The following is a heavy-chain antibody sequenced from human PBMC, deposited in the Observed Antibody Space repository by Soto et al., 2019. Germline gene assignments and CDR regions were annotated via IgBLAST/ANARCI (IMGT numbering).Heavy chain of an antibody. CDR3: ARVEGEAAAGEIRD. CDR2: ISAYNGNT. Sequence: ALVKVSCKASGYTFTSYGISWVRQAPGQGLEWMGWISAYNGNTNYAQKLQGRVTMTTDTSTSTAYMELRSLRSDDTAVYYCARVEGEAAAGEIRDWGQGTLVTVSS. D-gene: IGHD6-13*01. V-gene: IGHV1-18*01. J-gene: IGHJ4*02. CDR1: GYTFTSYG.